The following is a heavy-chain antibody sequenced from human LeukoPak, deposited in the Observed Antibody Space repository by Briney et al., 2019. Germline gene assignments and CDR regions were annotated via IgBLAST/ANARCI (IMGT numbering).Heavy chain of an antibody. V-gene: IGHV4-59*08. CDR3: ARAKDYSSSPGTYYYCYMDV. D-gene: IGHD6-6*01. J-gene: IGHJ6*03. CDR2: IFYVGGT. Sequence: PETLSLTPIDPGGSTLGSNRSGVCAPPGRGRGGVGHIFYVGGTTYTPSLKSRVTISVDTSKNQFSLKLSSVTAADTAVYYCARAKDYSSSPGTYYYCYMDVWGKGTTVTVSS. CDR1: GGSTLGSN.